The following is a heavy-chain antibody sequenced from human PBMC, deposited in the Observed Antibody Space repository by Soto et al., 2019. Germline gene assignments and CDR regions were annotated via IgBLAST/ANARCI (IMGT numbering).Heavy chain of an antibody. V-gene: IGHV1-2*02. CDR3: ARESGYNDSSGYSVIEY. Sequence: ASVKISFNASGSTLTGYYMHGVRHATRQGIEWMGWINPNSGGTNKEQKYQGRLTMTRDTSISTAYMELSRLKSDDTTVYYCARESGYNDSSGYSVIEYWCKETLVTVS. D-gene: IGHD3-22*01. CDR1: GSTLTGYY. J-gene: IGHJ4*02. CDR2: INPNSGGT.